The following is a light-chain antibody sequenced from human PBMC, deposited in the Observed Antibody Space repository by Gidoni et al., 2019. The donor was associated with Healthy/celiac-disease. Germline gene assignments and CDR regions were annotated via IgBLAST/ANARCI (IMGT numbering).Light chain of an antibody. CDR2: CAS. Sequence: DIVMTQSPDSLAVSLGERATINCKSSQSVFYSSNSKNYLAWYQQKPGQPPKLLIYCASTRESGVPDRFSGSGSGTDFTPTISSLQAEDVAVYYCQQYYSTPPWTFGQETKVEIK. CDR3: QQYYSTPPWT. CDR1: QSVFYSSNSKNY. J-gene: IGKJ1*01. V-gene: IGKV4-1*01.